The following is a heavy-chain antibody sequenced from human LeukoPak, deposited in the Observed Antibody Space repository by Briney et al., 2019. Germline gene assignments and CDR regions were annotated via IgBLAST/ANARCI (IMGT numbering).Heavy chain of an antibody. Sequence: ASVKVSCKASGYTFTGYYMHWVRQAPGQGLEWMGWINPNSGGTNYAQKFQGRVTMTRDTSISTAYMELSRLRSDDTAVYYCARDIAAAGTRDYWGQGTLVTVSS. V-gene: IGHV1-2*02. CDR2: INPNSGGT. D-gene: IGHD6-13*01. J-gene: IGHJ4*02. CDR1: GYTFTGYY. CDR3: ARDIAAAGTRDY.